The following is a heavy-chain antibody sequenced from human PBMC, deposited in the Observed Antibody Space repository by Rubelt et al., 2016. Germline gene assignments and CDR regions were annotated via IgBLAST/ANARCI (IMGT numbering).Heavy chain of an antibody. CDR3: ARQLYIGSYYIDS. CDR1: GGSISSSSYY. V-gene: IGHV4-39*01. D-gene: IGHD1-26*01. Sequence: QLQLQESGPGLVKPSETLSLTCTVSGGSISSSSYYWGWIRQTPGKGLEWIGSIYYSGTTYYNPSLESRVTMSVDTPKNQFSLRRGLCAAADTALSYGARQLYIGSYYIDSWGQGSLVTVSS. CDR2: IYYSGTT. J-gene: IGHJ4*02.